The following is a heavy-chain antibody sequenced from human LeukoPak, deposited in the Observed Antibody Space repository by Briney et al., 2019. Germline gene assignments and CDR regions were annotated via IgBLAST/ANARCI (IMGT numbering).Heavy chain of an antibody. Sequence: SVKVSCKASGGTFSSYAISWVRQAPGQGLEWMGRIIPILGIANYAQKFQGRVTITADKSTSTAYMELSSLRSEDTAVYYCATAKGDYASARWFDPWGQGTLVTVSS. CDR3: ATAKGDYASARWFDP. CDR2: IIPILGIA. V-gene: IGHV1-69*04. D-gene: IGHD4-17*01. J-gene: IGHJ5*02. CDR1: GGTFSSYA.